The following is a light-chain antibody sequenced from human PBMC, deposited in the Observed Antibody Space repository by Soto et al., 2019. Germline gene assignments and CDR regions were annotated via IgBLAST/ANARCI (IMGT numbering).Light chain of an antibody. CDR3: QHRANWPLT. CDR2: DAS. J-gene: IGKJ4*01. CDR1: QSVTIK. Sequence: EVVLTQSPATLSLPPGERVTLSCRASQSVTIKLAWYQQKPGQAPRLLIYDASTRATGIPARFSGSGSGTDFTLTISSLEPEDFAVYFCQHRANWPLTFGGGTKVDIK. V-gene: IGKV3-11*01.